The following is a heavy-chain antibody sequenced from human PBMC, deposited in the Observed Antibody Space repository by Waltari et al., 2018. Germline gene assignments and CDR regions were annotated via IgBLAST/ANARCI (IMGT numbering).Heavy chain of an antibody. J-gene: IGHJ4*02. V-gene: IGHV3-13*01. Sequence: DVEVVESGGALVQPGGSLRLSCVASGFTFRTHDMHWVRQIKGRGLEWVVGIDSGGDTYYPDSLRGRFTISRETAKNVGYLQMNSLRLEDTGIYYCARAAGFDILSGHFYLDSWGPGTLVTVSS. CDR2: IDSGGDT. CDR3: ARAAGFDILSGHFYLDS. CDR1: GFTFRTHD. D-gene: IGHD3-3*01.